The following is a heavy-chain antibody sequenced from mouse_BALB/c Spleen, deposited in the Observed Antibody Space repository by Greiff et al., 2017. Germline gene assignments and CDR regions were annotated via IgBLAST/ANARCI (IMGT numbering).Heavy chain of an antibody. Sequence: VQLQQPGAELVKPGASVKLSCKASGYTFTSYWMNWVKQRPGRGLEWIGRIDPSDSETHYNQKFKDKATLTVDKSSSTAYIQLSSLTSEDSAVYYCAGDRYDGAMDYWGQGTSVTVSS. CDR3: AGDRYDGAMDY. CDR1: GYTFTSYW. V-gene: IGHV1-69*02. CDR2: IDPSDSET. D-gene: IGHD2-14*01. J-gene: IGHJ4*01.